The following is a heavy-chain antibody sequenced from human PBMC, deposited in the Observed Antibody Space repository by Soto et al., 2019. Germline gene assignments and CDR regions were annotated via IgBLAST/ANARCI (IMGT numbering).Heavy chain of an antibody. CDR3: ARVGSGWSIDY. CDR1: GYRVTSYV. Sequence: SAKVACKASGYRVTSYVIGWVLQAPGQGLEWMGWISAYNGNTNYAQKLQGRVTMTTDTSTSTAYMELRSLRSDDTAVYYCARVGSGWSIDYWGQGTLGTRSS. D-gene: IGHD6-19*01. J-gene: IGHJ4*02. V-gene: IGHV1-18*01. CDR2: ISAYNGNT.